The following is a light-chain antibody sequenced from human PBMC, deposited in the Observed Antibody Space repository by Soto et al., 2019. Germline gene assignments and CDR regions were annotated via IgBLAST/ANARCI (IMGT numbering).Light chain of an antibody. V-gene: IGLV3-21*04. J-gene: IGLJ2*01. Sequence: SSVMTQPPAVSVAPRQTARITCGGNNIGTKHVHWYQQRPGQAPVLVIYYDSDRPSGIPERFSGSNSGDSATLTISRVEAGDEADYYCQVWDGSGDLSVAFGGGTKLTVL. CDR2: YDS. CDR3: QVWDGSGDLSVA. CDR1: NIGTKH.